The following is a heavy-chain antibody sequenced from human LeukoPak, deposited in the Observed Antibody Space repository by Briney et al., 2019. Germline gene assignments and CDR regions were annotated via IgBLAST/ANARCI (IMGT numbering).Heavy chain of an antibody. J-gene: IGHJ4*02. CDR2: MNEYGFEI. CDR1: GFDFSGFS. V-gene: IGHV3-7*01. CDR3: ARPRGCGSARCNNFDY. D-gene: IGHD2-2*01. Sequence: PGGSLRLSCVVSGFDFSGFSMSRVRQAPGKGLEWVAIMNEYGFEIFYVDSVKGRFIISRDNARNSLYLQMNNLRAEDTAVYYCARPRGCGSARCNNFDYWGQGTLVTVSS.